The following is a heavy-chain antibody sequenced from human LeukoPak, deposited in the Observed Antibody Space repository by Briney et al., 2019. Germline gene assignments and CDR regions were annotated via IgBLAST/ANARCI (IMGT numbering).Heavy chain of an antibody. Sequence: SETLSLTCAVSGGSISSGGYSWSWIRQPAGKGLEWIGRIYTSGSTNYNPSLKSRVTMSVDTSKNQFSLKLSSVTAADTAVYYCARYSSSWYGSAFDIWGQGTMVTVSS. D-gene: IGHD6-13*01. CDR2: IYTSGST. V-gene: IGHV4-61*02. CDR1: GGSISSGGYS. CDR3: ARYSSSWYGSAFDI. J-gene: IGHJ3*02.